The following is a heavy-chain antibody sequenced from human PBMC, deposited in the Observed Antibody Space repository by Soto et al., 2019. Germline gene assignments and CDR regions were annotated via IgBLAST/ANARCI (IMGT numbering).Heavy chain of an antibody. D-gene: IGHD2-21*02. Sequence: PSETLSLTCTVSGGSISSSSYFWGWIRQPPGKGLEWIGSIYYSGSTYYNPSLKSRVTISVDRSKNQFSLKLSSVTAADTAVYYCARQKVTPTYYFDYWGQGTLVTVSS. CDR3: ARQKVTPTYYFDY. CDR2: IYYSGST. V-gene: IGHV4-39*01. CDR1: GGSISSSSYF. J-gene: IGHJ4*02.